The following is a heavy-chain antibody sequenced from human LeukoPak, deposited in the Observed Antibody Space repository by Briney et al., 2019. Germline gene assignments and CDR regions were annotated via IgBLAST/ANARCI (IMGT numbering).Heavy chain of an antibody. Sequence: ASVKVSCKASGYTFTGYYMHWVRQAPGQGLEWMGIINPSGGSTSYAQKFQGRVTMTRDTSTSTVYMELSSLRSEDTAVYYCARLVRDCSGGSCYSGYNWFDPWGQGTLVTVSS. CDR3: ARLVRDCSGGSCYSGYNWFDP. V-gene: IGHV1-46*01. D-gene: IGHD2-15*01. CDR1: GYTFTGYY. J-gene: IGHJ5*02. CDR2: INPSGGST.